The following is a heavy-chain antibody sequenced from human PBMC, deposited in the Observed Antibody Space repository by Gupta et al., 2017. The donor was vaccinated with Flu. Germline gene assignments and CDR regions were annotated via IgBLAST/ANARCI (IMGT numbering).Heavy chain of an antibody. CDR3: ARGCTNGVCPKGAFDI. D-gene: IGHD2-8*01. V-gene: IGHV4-4*07. CDR1: GCSIRRYS. CDR2: IYTSGST. J-gene: IGHJ3*02. Sequence: QVQLQEAGPVLVKPSVTLSRTCTASGCSIRRYSWSWIRQPAGKGLEWIGRIYTSGSTNYNPSLKSRVTMSVDTSKNQFSLKLSSVTAADTAVYYCARGCTNGVCPKGAFDIWGQGTMVTVSS.